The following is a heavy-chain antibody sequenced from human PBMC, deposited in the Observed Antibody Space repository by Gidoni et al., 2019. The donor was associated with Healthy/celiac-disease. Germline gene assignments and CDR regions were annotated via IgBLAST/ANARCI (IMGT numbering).Heavy chain of an antibody. D-gene: IGHD3-22*01. Sequence: EVQLVESGGGVVRPGGSMRLTCAASGFTFDECGMRLVRQAPGTGLEWVSGINWNGGSTGYADSVKGRFTISRDNAKNSLYLQMNSLRAEDTALYHCARGDSSGYEPPDYWGQGTLVTVSS. CDR1: GFTFDECG. V-gene: IGHV3-20*01. CDR3: ARGDSSGYEPPDY. CDR2: INWNGGST. J-gene: IGHJ4*02.